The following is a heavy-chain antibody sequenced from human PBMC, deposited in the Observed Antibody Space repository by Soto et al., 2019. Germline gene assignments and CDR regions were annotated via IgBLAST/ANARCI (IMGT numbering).Heavy chain of an antibody. CDR2: ISGSGGST. CDR3: AKNVWGITIFGGMDV. Sequence: EVQRLESGGGLVQPGGSLRDSCAASGFTFSSYAMSWVRQAPGKGLEWVSAISGSGGSTYYADSVKGRFTISRDNSKNTLYLQMNSLRAEDTAVYYCAKNVWGITIFGGMDVWGQGTTVTVSS. D-gene: IGHD3-9*01. J-gene: IGHJ6*02. V-gene: IGHV3-23*01. CDR1: GFTFSSYA.